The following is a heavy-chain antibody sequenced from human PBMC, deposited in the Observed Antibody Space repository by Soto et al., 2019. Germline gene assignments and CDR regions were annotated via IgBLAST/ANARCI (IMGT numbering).Heavy chain of an antibody. CDR2: VNPHSGAT. Sequence: QEQIVHSGAEVKKPGASARVACEASGYTFTDCYIHWVRQAPGQGLEWMGWVNPHSGATKFAPKFQDSVTKTRDMSISTPYMDLAGLKLDVRDVYYCARPPSPWKPYAFHIGGHGTLVTVSS. J-gene: IGHJ3*02. D-gene: IGHD1-1*01. CDR1: GYTFTDCY. V-gene: IGHV1-2*04. CDR3: ARPPSPWKPYAFHI.